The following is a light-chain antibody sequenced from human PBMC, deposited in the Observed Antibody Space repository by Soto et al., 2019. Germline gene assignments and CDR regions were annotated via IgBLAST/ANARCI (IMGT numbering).Light chain of an antibody. CDR1: QSVSSN. V-gene: IGKV3-15*01. J-gene: IGKJ1*01. CDR3: QQRSNWPRT. Sequence: EIVMTQSPATLSVSPGERATLSCRASQSVSSNLAWYQQKPGQAPRLLIYGASSRATGIPVRFSGSGSGTDFTLTISRLEPEDFAVYYCQQRSNWPRTFGQGTKVDIK. CDR2: GAS.